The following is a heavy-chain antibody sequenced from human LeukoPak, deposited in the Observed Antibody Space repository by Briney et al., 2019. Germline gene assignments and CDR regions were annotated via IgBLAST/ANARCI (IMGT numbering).Heavy chain of an antibody. D-gene: IGHD1-26*01. CDR2: ISISSNYI. CDR1: GFTFSRYS. CDR3: ARDPYSGSYGNYYYYYMDV. J-gene: IGHJ6*03. Sequence: PGGSLRLSCAASGFTFSRYSMNWVRQAPGKGLEWVSSISISSNYIYYADSVKGRFTISRDNAKNSLYLQMHSLRAEDTALYFCARDPYSGSYGNYYYYYMDVWGKGTTVTISS. V-gene: IGHV3-21*01.